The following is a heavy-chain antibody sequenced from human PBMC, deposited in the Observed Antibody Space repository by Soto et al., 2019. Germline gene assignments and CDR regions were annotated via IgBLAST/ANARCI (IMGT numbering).Heavy chain of an antibody. CDR3: ARHHNGGDSYGVFDY. CDR1: GGSISSSTYY. V-gene: IGHV4-39*01. Sequence: SETLSLTCTVSGGSISSSTYYWGWIRQPPGKGLEWIGSIYYSGSTYYNPSLKSRVTISVDTSKNQFSLKLSSVTAADTAVYYCARHHNGGDSYGVFDYWGQGTLVTVSS. CDR2: IYYSGST. J-gene: IGHJ4*02. D-gene: IGHD5-18*01.